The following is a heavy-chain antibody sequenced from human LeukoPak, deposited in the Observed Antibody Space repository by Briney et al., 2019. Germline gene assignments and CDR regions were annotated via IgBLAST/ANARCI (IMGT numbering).Heavy chain of an antibody. CDR3: ARTTEGYAGGPGYSYYYYMDV. J-gene: IGHJ6*03. CDR2: IYYSGST. CDR1: GGSISNYY. Sequence: SETLSLTCTVSGGSISNYYWSWIRQPPGKELEWIGYIYYSGSTNYNPSLKSRVTISVDTSKNQVSLKLRSVTAADTAVYYCARTTEGYAGGPGYSYYYYMDVWGKGTTVTISS. D-gene: IGHD5-12*01. V-gene: IGHV4-59*01.